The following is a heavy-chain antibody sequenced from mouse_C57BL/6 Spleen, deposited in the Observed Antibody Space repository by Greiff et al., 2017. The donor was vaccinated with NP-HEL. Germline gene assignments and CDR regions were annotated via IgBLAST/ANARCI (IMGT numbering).Heavy chain of an antibody. D-gene: IGHD1-1*01. CDR2: ISSGSSTI. CDR1: GFTFSDYG. V-gene: IGHV5-17*01. J-gene: IGHJ2*01. Sequence: EVKVVESGGGLVKPGGSLKLSCAASGFTFSDYGMHWVRQAPEKGLEWVAYISSGSSTIYYVDTVKGRFTISRDNAKNTLFLQMTSLRSEDTAMYYCARDYYGSTSYYFDYWGQGTTLTVSS. CDR3: ARDYYGSTSYYFDY.